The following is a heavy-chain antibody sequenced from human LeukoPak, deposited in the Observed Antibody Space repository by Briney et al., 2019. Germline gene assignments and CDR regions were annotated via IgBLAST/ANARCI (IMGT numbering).Heavy chain of an antibody. CDR1: GFTFSNYG. CDR3: TKGDGGWYPIDY. Sequence: ASLRLSCAASGFTFSNYGMSWVRQAPGKGLEWVSTINENAANTHYADSVKGRFTISRDNSKNTLLLQMNSLRADDTALYYCTKGDGGWYPIDYWGQGTLVIVSS. D-gene: IGHD6-19*01. V-gene: IGHV3-23*01. J-gene: IGHJ4*02. CDR2: INENAANT.